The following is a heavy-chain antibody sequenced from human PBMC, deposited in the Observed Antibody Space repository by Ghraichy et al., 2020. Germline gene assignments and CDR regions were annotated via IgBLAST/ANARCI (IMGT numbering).Heavy chain of an antibody. Sequence: GGSLRLSCAASGFTFTTYWMSWVRQAPGKGLEWVANIKGDGSEKNYVDSVKGRFTISRDNAKNSLFLQMDSLRVEDTAVYYCARVIPGYCSGGSCYSDVWGKGTTVTVSS. CDR2: IKGDGSEK. J-gene: IGHJ6*04. V-gene: IGHV3-7*03. CDR3: ARVIPGYCSGGSCYSDV. CDR1: GFTFTTYW. D-gene: IGHD2-15*01.